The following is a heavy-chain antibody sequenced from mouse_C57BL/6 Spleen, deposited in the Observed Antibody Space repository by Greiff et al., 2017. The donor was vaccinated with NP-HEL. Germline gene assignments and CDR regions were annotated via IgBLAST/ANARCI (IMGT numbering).Heavy chain of an antibody. Sequence: EVKLVESGGGLVKPGGSLKLSCAASGFTFSDYGMHWVRQAPEKGLEWVAYISSGSSYIYYADTVKGRFTSTRDNAKNTLFLQMTSLRSEDTAMYYCAKGGSNPYYFDYWGQGTTLTVSS. CDR3: AKGGSNPYYFDY. CDR1: GFTFSDYG. V-gene: IGHV5-17*01. J-gene: IGHJ2*01. CDR2: ISSGSSYI. D-gene: IGHD2-5*01.